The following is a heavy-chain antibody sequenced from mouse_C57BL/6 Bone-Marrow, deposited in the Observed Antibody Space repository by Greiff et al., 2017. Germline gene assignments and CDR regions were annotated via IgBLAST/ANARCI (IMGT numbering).Heavy chain of an antibody. CDR2: IHPNSGST. CDR1: GYTFTSYW. Sequence: VQLQQPGAELVKPGASVKLSCKASGYTFTSYWLHWVKQRPGQGLEWIGMIHPNSGSTNYNEKFKSKATLTVDKSSSTAYMQLSSLTSEDSAVYYCAATYRVPMDYWGQGTSVTVSS. D-gene: IGHD5-1*01. J-gene: IGHJ4*01. CDR3: AATYRVPMDY. V-gene: IGHV1-64*01.